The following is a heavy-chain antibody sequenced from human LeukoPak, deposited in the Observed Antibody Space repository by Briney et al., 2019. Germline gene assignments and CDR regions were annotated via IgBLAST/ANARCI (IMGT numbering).Heavy chain of an antibody. J-gene: IGHJ4*02. CDR3: ARVRASRWLQPHYFDY. D-gene: IGHD5-24*01. CDR2: INHSGST. V-gene: IGHV4-34*01. Sequence: KPSETLSPTCAVYGGSFSGYYWSWIRQPPGKGLEWIGEINHSGSTNYNPSLKSRVTISVDTSKNQFSLKLSSVTAADTAVYYCARVRASRWLQPHYFDYWGQGTLVTVSS. CDR1: GGSFSGYY.